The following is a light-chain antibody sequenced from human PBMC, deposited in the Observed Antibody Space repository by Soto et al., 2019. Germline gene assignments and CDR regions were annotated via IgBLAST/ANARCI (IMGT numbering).Light chain of an antibody. Sequence: ELVMSQSPATLSVSPGERATLSCRASQSVNINLAWYQQKPGQAPRLLIQGASTRATGTPARFSGSGSGTEFTHTISSLQSEDFAVYYCQQYNNGPPMGTFGGGTKVDIK. CDR2: GAS. J-gene: IGKJ4*01. V-gene: IGKV3-15*01. CDR3: QQYNNGPPMGT. CDR1: QSVNIN.